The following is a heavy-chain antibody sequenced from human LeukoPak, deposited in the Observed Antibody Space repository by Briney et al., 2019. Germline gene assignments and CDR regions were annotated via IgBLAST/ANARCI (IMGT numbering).Heavy chain of an antibody. J-gene: IGHJ3*02. CDR2: IYHSGST. Sequence: SQTLSLTCAVSGGSISSGGYSWSWIRQPPGKGLEWIGYIYHSGSTYYNPSLKSRVTISVDRSKNQFSLKLSSVTAADTAVYYCARLISIFGSPRGAFDIWGQGTMVTVSS. CDR1: GGSISSGGYS. V-gene: IGHV4-30-2*01. D-gene: IGHD3-3*01. CDR3: ARLISIFGSPRGAFDI.